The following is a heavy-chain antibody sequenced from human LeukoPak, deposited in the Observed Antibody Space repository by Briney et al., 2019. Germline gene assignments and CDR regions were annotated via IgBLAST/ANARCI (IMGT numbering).Heavy chain of an antibody. Sequence: PSETLFLTCTVSGGSISSYYWSWIRQPPGKGLEWIGYIYYSGSTNYNPSLKSRVTISVDTSKNQFSLKLSSVTAADTAVYYCAGGLTHAFDIWGQGTMVTVSS. CDR1: GGSISSYY. CDR3: AGGLTHAFDI. V-gene: IGHV4-59*01. CDR2: IYYSGST. J-gene: IGHJ3*02.